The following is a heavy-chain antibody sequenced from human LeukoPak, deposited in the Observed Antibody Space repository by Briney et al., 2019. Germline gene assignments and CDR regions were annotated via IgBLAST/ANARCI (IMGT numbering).Heavy chain of an antibody. J-gene: IGHJ4*02. CDR1: GDSVSSKSVA. D-gene: IGHD2-15*01. V-gene: IGHV6-1*01. CDR3: ARGRNSAFDY. CDR2: TYYRSKWYN. Sequence: SQTLSLTFAISGDSVSSKSVAWNWIRQSPSRGLEWLGTTYYRSKWYNDYAVSVKRRITINPDTSKNQLSLQLNSVTPEDTAVYYCARGRNSAFDYWGQGTLVTVSS.